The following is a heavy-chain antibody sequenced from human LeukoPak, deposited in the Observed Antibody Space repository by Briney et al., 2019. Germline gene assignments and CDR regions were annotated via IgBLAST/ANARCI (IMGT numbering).Heavy chain of an antibody. CDR1: GYTFTSYY. Sequence: ASVKVSCKASGYTFTSYYMHWVRQAPGQGLEWMGIINPSGGSTSYAQKFQGRVTMTRDTSTSTVYMELSSLRSEDTAVYYCARDLDDYYDSSGYLSDWGQGTLVTVSS. CDR2: INPSGGST. J-gene: IGHJ4*02. D-gene: IGHD3-22*01. CDR3: ARDLDDYYDSSGYLSD. V-gene: IGHV1-46*01.